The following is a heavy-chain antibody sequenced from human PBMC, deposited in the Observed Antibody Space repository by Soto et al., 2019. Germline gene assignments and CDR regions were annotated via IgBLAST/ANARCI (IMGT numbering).Heavy chain of an antibody. J-gene: IGHJ6*02. V-gene: IGHV1-69*13. CDR3: ARSDIVVVTAHQDYYYYGMDV. CDR1: VGTFSSYA. D-gene: IGHD2-21*02. Sequence: GXSVKVSCKASVGTFSSYAVSWVRQAPGQGLERMGGIIPIFGTANYAQKFQGRVTITADESTSTAYMELSSLRSEDTAVYYCARSDIVVVTAHQDYYYYGMDVWGQGTTVTGSS. CDR2: IIPIFGTA.